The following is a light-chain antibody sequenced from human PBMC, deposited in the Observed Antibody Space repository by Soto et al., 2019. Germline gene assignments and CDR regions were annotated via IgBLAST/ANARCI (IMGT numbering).Light chain of an antibody. CDR2: STN. J-gene: IGLJ2*01. V-gene: IGLV8-61*01. CDR1: SGSVSTTYY. Sequence: QTVVTQEPSFSVSPGGTVTLTCGLTSGSVSTTYYPSWYQQTPGQAPRTLIYSTNIRSSGVPDLFSGSILGNKAALTITGAQADDECDYHCRLYMGGGLVVFGGGTKVTVI. CDR3: RLYMGGGLVV.